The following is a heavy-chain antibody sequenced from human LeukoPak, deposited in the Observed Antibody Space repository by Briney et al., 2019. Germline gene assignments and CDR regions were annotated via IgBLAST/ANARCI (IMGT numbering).Heavy chain of an antibody. D-gene: IGHD6-19*01. J-gene: IGHJ5*02. CDR2: IYGSGST. CDR3: ARNVGWYSHDT. CDR1: GDSLSAHY. V-gene: IGHV4-59*08. Sequence: KPSETLSFTCTVSGDSLSAHYWSWIRQPPGKGLEWIGYIYGSGSTHYDPSFRSRATISEDTSKNQFSLQLTSVTAADTAVYYCARNVGWYSHDTWGQGTLVTVSS.